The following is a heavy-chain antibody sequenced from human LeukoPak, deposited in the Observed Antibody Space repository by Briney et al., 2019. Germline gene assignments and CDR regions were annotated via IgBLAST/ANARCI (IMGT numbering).Heavy chain of an antibody. J-gene: IGHJ4*02. CDR1: GFTFSSYS. Sequence: GGSLRLSCAASGFTFSSYSMNWLRQAPGKGLEWVSSFSSDGSYIYYADSVKGRFSISRDNAKNSLYLQMNSLRAEDTAVYYCARETDSTLFDYWGQGTLVTVSS. V-gene: IGHV3-21*01. D-gene: IGHD2-2*01. CDR3: ARETDSTLFDY. CDR2: FSSDGSYI.